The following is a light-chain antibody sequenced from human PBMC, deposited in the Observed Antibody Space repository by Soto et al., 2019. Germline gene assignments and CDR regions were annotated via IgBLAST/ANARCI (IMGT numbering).Light chain of an antibody. Sequence: QAVVTQEPSLPVSPGGTVTLTCGSSTGAVTTGHYPYWFQQKPGQAPRTLIYDTNNKQSWTPARFSGSLLGGKAALTLSGAQPEDEADYYCLLSYSDTRAGVFGGGTNLTVL. V-gene: IGLV7-46*01. J-gene: IGLJ3*02. CDR1: TGAVTTGHY. CDR2: DTN. CDR3: LLSYSDTRAGV.